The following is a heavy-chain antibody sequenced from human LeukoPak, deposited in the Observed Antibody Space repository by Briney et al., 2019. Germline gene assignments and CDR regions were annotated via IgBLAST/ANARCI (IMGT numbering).Heavy chain of an antibody. V-gene: IGHV3-23*01. CDR3: AKGANWGLGAFDI. CDR2: ISGSGGST. CDR1: GFTFSSYW. Sequence: EGSLRLSCAASGFTFSSYWMSWVRQAPGKGLEWVSAISGSGGSTYYADSVKGRFTISRDNSKNTLYLQMNSLRAEDTAVYYCAKGANWGLGAFDIWGQGTMVTVSS. D-gene: IGHD7-27*01. J-gene: IGHJ3*02.